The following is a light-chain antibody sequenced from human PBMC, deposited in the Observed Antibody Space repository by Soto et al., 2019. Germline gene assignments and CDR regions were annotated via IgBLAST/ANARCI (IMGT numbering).Light chain of an antibody. CDR2: DVS. CDR1: SSDIGGYNY. CDR3: SSYTSSSPPV. Sequence: QSALTQPASVSGSPGQSITISSTGTSSDIGGYNYVSWYQHHPGKAPKLMIYDVSNRPSGVSNRFSGSKSGNTASLTISGLQTDDEADYYCSSYTSSSPPVFGGGTKLTVL. J-gene: IGLJ2*01. V-gene: IGLV2-14*03.